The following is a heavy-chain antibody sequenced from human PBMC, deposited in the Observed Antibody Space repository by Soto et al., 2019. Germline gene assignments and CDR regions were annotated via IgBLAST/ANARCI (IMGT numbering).Heavy chain of an antibody. CDR1: GFTFSSYG. CDR2: IWYDGSKK. J-gene: IGHJ4*02. CDR3: ARDGYCSGGSCYSVPVFDY. V-gene: IGHV3-33*01. Sequence: QLQLVESGGGVVQPGRSLRLSCAASGFTFSSYGMHWVRQAPGKGLEWVAVIWYDGSKKYYVDSVKGRFTISRDNSQNTLYLQMNSLGAEDTAVYYCARDGYCSGGSCYSVPVFDYWGQGTLVTVSS. D-gene: IGHD2-15*01.